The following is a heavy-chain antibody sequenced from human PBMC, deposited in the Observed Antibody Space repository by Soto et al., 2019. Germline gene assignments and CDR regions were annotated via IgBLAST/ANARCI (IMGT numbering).Heavy chain of an antibody. Sequence: EVQLVESGGGLVQPGGSLRLSCAASGFTFSSYSMNWVRQAPGKGLEWVSYISSSSSIIYYADSVKGRFTISRDNAKNSLYLQMNSLRAEDTAVYYCARDNCDLGGAVDYWGQGTLVTVSS. D-gene: IGHD3-16*01. J-gene: IGHJ4*02. CDR3: ARDNCDLGGAVDY. CDR1: GFTFSSYS. CDR2: ISSSSSII. V-gene: IGHV3-48*01.